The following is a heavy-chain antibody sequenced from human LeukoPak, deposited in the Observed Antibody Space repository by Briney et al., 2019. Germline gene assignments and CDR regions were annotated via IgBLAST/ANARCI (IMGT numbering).Heavy chain of an antibody. D-gene: IGHD2-15*01. CDR1: GGSLSGYY. J-gene: IGHJ6*02. V-gene: IGHV4-34*01. CDR2: INHTGST. Sequence: SETLSLTCAVYGGSLSGYYWSWIRQPPGKGLEWIGEINHTGSTNYNPSLKSRVTISVDTSKNQFSLKLSSVTAADTAVHYCARVPYCSGGSCNYYYYYGMDVWGQGTTVTVSS. CDR3: ARVPYCSGGSCNYYYYYGMDV.